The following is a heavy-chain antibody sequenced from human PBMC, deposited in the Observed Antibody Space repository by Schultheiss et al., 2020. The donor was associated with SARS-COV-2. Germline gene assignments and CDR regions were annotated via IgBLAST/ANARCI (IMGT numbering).Heavy chain of an antibody. Sequence: GESLKISCAASEFTFSSYDMHWVRQATGKGLEWVSLITTAGDTYYQGSVKGRFTVSREDAENSLYLQMNSLRAEDTAVYYCAREWGDWGQGTLVTVSS. CDR1: EFTFSSYD. V-gene: IGHV3-13*04. CDR3: AREWGD. D-gene: IGHD2-8*01. J-gene: IGHJ4*02. CDR2: ITTAGDT.